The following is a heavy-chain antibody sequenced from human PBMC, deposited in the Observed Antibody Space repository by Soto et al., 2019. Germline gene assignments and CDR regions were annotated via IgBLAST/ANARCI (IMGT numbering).Heavy chain of an antibody. CDR3: TTGKVPYYDFSSGYYFDY. D-gene: IGHD3-3*01. J-gene: IGHJ4*01. V-gene: IGHV3-15*01. Sequence: PWGSLGFDCASSVFTSSSTWMSWVRQAPGRGLDRVGRIKSKTDGGTTDYAAPVKRSFTISRDDSKNTRYLQMNRLKTEDTAVYYCTTGKVPYYDFSSGYYFDYWGHGTLFTVSS. CDR2: IKSKTDGGTT. CDR1: VFTSSSTW.